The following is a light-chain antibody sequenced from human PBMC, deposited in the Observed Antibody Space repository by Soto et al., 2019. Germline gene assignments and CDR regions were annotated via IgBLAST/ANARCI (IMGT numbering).Light chain of an antibody. J-gene: IGLJ1*01. CDR1: SSDVGGYNY. Sequence: QSALTQPASVSGSPGQSITISCTGTSSDVGGYNYVSWYQQHPGKAPKLMIYEVSNRPSGVSNRFSGSKSGNTASLTISGLQAEDEADEDGSSYTSSSTLGVFGTGTKLTVL. CDR3: SSYTSSSTLGV. CDR2: EVS. V-gene: IGLV2-14*01.